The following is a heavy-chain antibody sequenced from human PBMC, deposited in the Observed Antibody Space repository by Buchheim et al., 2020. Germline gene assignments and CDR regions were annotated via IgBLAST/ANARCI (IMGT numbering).Heavy chain of an antibody. J-gene: IGHJ6*02. D-gene: IGHD2-21*02. CDR3: ARDCGGDCYGHYYGLDV. CDR2: VSASGDS. Sequence: QVQLQESGPGLVKPSETLSLTCNVSGGSITGSYWSWIRQPPGKGLEWIGYVSASGDSIYNPSLESRVTMSVETSQNQVSLKLRSATAADTAIYYCARDCGGDCYGHYYGLDVWGQGTT. CDR1: GGSITGSY. V-gene: IGHV4-59*12.